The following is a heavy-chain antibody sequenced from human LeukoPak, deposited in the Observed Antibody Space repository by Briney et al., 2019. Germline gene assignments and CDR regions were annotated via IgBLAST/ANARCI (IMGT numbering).Heavy chain of an antibody. CDR2: INPNSGGT. D-gene: IGHD1-26*01. Sequence: ASVKVSCKASGYTFTGYYMHWVRQAPGQGLEWMGWINPNSGGTNYAQKFQGRVTMTRDTSISTAYMELSRLKSDDTAVYYCASRSGSYYHAFDIWGQGAMVTVSS. J-gene: IGHJ3*02. CDR3: ASRSGSYYHAFDI. V-gene: IGHV1-2*02. CDR1: GYTFTGYY.